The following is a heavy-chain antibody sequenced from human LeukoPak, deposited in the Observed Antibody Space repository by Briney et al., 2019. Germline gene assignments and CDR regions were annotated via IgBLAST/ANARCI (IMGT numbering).Heavy chain of an antibody. J-gene: IGHJ4*02. CDR1: GFTFSSYS. CDR3: ASVSSKELVRLLDY. D-gene: IGHD6-13*01. Sequence: GGSLRLSCAASGFTFSSYSMNWVRQAPGKGLEWVSSISSSSSYIYYADSVKGRFTISRDNAKNSLYLQMNSLRAEDTAVYYCASVSSKELVRLLDYWGQGTLVTVSS. CDR2: ISSSSSYI. V-gene: IGHV3-21*01.